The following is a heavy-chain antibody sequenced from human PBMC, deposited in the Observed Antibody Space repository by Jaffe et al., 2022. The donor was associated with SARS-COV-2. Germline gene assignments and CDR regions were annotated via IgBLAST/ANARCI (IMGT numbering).Heavy chain of an antibody. CDR2: ISSSSSYI. J-gene: IGHJ4*02. Sequence: EVQLVESGGGLVKPGGSLRLSCAASGFTFSSYSMNWVRQAPGKGLEWVSSISSSSSYIYYADSVKGRFTISRDNAKNSLYLQMNSLRAEDTAVYYCARDSDYSGSYFLGGYYFDYWGQGTLVTVSS. CDR3: ARDSDYSGSYFLGGYYFDY. CDR1: GFTFSSYS. V-gene: IGHV3-21*01. D-gene: IGHD1-26*01.